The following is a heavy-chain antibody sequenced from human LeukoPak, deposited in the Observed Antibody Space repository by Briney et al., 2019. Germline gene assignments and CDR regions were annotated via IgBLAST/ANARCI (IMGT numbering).Heavy chain of an antibody. CDR3: ARDLGRYSYGLGWFDP. V-gene: IGHV1-2*06. J-gene: IGHJ5*02. CDR1: GYTFTGYY. CDR2: INPNSGGT. Sequence: ASVRVSCKASGYTFTGYYMHWVRQAPGQGLEWMGRINPNSGGTNYAQKFQGRVTMTRDTSISTAYMELSRLRSDDTAVYYCARDLGRYSYGLGWFDPWGQGTLVTVSS. D-gene: IGHD5-18*01.